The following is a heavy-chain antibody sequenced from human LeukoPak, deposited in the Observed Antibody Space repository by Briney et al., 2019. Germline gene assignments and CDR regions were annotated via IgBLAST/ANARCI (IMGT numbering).Heavy chain of an antibody. J-gene: IGHJ4*02. D-gene: IGHD2-15*01. Sequence: PSETLSLTCTVSGGSISSDYWSCIRERAGKGLEWIWRIYTSGSTNYTPSLKSRVTMSVDTSKNQFSLKLSSVTAADTAVYYCARDYCSGGSCYLFDYWGQGTLVTVSS. CDR3: ARDYCSGGSCYLFDY. CDR1: GGSISSDY. CDR2: IYTSGST. V-gene: IGHV4-4*07.